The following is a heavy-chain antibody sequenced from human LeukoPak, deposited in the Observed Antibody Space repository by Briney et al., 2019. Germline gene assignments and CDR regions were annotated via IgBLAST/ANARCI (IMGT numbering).Heavy chain of an antibody. CDR2: IDHSGIT. J-gene: IGHJ4*02. D-gene: IGHD4-11*01. V-gene: IGHV4-34*01. Sequence: SETLSLTCGVYGGSFTNYYWSWIRQPPGKGLEWIGEIDHSGITNYNSSLKSRVTISGDTSKNQFSLNLSSVTAADTAVYYCARASNYGIAYYWGQGTLVTVSS. CDR3: ARASNYGIAYY. CDR1: GGSFTNYY.